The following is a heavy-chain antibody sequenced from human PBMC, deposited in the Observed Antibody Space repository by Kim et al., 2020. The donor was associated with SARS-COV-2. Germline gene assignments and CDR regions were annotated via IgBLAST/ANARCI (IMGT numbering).Heavy chain of an antibody. D-gene: IGHD5-12*01. CDR2: ISYDGSNK. J-gene: IGHJ4*02. CDR1: GFTFSSYG. Sequence: GGSLRLSCAASGFTFSSYGMHWVRQAPGKGLEWVAVISYDGSNKYYADSVKGRFTISRDNSKNTLYLQMNSLRAEDTAVYYCAKDYSGYDLAKLYYWGQGTLVTVSS. CDR3: AKDYSGYDLAKLYY. V-gene: IGHV3-30*18.